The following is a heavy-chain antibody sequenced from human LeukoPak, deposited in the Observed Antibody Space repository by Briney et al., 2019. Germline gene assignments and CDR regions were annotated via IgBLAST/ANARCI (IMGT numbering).Heavy chain of an antibody. D-gene: IGHD6-19*01. J-gene: IGHJ4*02. Sequence: PSETLSLTCAVYGGSFSGYYWSWIRQPPGKELEWIGEINHSGSTNYNPSLKSRVTISVDTSKNQFSLKLSSVTAADTAVYYCARGLDSSGWYNPFDYWGQGTLVTVSS. CDR1: GGSFSGYY. V-gene: IGHV4-34*01. CDR2: INHSGST. CDR3: ARGLDSSGWYNPFDY.